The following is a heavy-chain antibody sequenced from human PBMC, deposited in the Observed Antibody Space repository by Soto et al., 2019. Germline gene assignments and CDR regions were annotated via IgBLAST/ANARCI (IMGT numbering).Heavy chain of an antibody. V-gene: IGHV4-34*01. CDR1: GGSSSGYY. Sequence: SETLSLTCAVYGGSSSGYYWSWIRQPPGKGLEWIGEINHSGSTNYNPSLKSRVTISVDTSKNQFSLKLSSVTAADTAVYYCARGRLRWLQFNYWFDPWGQGTLVTVYS. CDR2: INHSGST. J-gene: IGHJ5*02. D-gene: IGHD5-12*01. CDR3: ARGRLRWLQFNYWFDP.